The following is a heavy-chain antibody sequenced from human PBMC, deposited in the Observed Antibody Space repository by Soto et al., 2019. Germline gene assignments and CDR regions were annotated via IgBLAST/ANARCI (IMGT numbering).Heavy chain of an antibody. J-gene: IGHJ4*02. D-gene: IGHD6-19*01. CDR1: GFTFSSYG. CDR3: GVIGCGSVWILDY. Sequence: QVQLVESGGGVVQPGRSLRLSCAASGFTFSSYGMHWVRQAPGKGLEWVAVIWYDGSNKYYADSVKGRFTICRDNSKNPLYLKMNSRRAEDAAVYYCGVIGCGSVWILDYWGQGTLVTVSS. V-gene: IGHV3-33*01. CDR2: IWYDGSNK.